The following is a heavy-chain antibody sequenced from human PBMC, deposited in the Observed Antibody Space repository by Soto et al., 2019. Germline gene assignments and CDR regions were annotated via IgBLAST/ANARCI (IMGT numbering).Heavy chain of an antibody. CDR1: GGSISSYY. CDR3: ARDKTTEYSSSSVWLDP. CDR2: IHTSGST. V-gene: IGHV4-4*07. J-gene: IGHJ5*02. D-gene: IGHD6-6*01. Sequence: PSETLSLTCTVSGGSISSYYWSWIRQPAGKGLEWIGRIHTSGSTNYNPSLKSRVTMSVDTSKNQFSLKLSSVTAADTAVYYCARDKTTEYSSSSVWLDPWGQGTMLTVSS.